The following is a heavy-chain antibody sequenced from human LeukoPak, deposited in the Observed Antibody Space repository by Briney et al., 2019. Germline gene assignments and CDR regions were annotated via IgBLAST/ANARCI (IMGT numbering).Heavy chain of an antibody. D-gene: IGHD5-12*01. V-gene: IGHV4-34*01. CDR1: GGSFRGYY. CDR2: INHSGST. CDR3: ARGSLRFTYYYYGMDV. Sequence: SETLSLTCAVYGGSFRGYYWSWIRQPPGKGLEWIGEINHSGSTNYNPSLKSRVTISVETSKNQFSLKLSSVTAADTAVYYCARGSLRFTYYYYGMDVWGQGTTVTVSS. J-gene: IGHJ6*02.